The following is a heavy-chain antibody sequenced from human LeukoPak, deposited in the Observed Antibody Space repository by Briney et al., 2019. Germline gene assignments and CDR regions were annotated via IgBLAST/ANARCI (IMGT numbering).Heavy chain of an antibody. J-gene: IGHJ6*02. CDR1: GFTFSTSG. V-gene: IGHV3-48*02. Sequence: GGSLRLFCAASGFTFSTSGMNWVRQAPGKGLQWVAYISSRSETKYYAASVKGRFAISRDNARNSLYLQMNSLRDDDTALYYCARVWQLGVWGQGTAVTVSS. CDR2: ISSRSETK. D-gene: IGHD3-10*01. CDR3: ARVWQLGV.